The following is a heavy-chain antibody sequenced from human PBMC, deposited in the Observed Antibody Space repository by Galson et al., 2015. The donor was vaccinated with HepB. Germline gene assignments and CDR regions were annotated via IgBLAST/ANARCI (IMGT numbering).Heavy chain of an antibody. D-gene: IGHD6-19*01. CDR1: GFTFDDYA. CDR3: ATDATPYQSGWVYFDF. J-gene: IGHJ4*02. CDR2: ISWNSGSI. V-gene: IGHV3-9*01. Sequence: SLRLSCAASGFTFDDYAMHWVRQAPGKGLEWVSGISWNSGSIGYADSVKGRFTISRDNAKNSLYLQMNSLRAEDTAVYYCATDATPYQSGWVYFDFWGQGTLVTVSS.